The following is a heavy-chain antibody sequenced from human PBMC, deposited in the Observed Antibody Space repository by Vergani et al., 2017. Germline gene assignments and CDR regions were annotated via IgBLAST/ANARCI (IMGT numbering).Heavy chain of an antibody. CDR3: ARDREGFSSSAVGKYYYYYYMDV. CDR2: IYSGGST. Sequence: EVQLVESGGGLVKPGGSLRLSCAASGFTVSSNYMSWVRQAPGKGLEWVSVIYSGGSTYYADSVKGRFTISRDNSKNTLYLQMNSLRAEDTAVYYCARDREGFSSSAVGKYYYYYYMDVWGKGTTVTVSS. J-gene: IGHJ6*03. V-gene: IGHV3-53*01. CDR1: GFTVSSNY. D-gene: IGHD6-6*01.